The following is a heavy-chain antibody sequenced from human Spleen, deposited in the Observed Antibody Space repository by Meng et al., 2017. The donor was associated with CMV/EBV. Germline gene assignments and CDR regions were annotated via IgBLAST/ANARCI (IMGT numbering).Heavy chain of an antibody. D-gene: IGHD2-8*01. CDR1: GGSISSSSYY. CDR3: ARLSYTFGGWFDP. CDR2: IYYSGST. Sequence: GSLRLSCTVSGGSISSSSYYWGWIRQPPGKGLEWSGNIYYSGSTYYNPSLKSRVPISVDTPKNQFSLKLSSVTATDTAVYYCARLSYTFGGWFDPWGQGTLVTVSS. V-gene: IGHV4-39*01. J-gene: IGHJ5*02.